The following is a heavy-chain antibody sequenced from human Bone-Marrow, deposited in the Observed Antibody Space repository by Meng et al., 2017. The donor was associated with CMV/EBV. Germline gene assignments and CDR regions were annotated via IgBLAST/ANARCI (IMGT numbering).Heavy chain of an antibody. V-gene: IGHV3-9*01. J-gene: IGHJ3*02. D-gene: IGHD6-13*01. CDR1: GFTFDDYA. Sequence: SLRLSCAASGFTFDDYAMHWVRQAPGKGLEWVSGISWNSGSIGYADSVKGRFTISRDNAKNSLYLQMNSLRAEDTALYYCAKDIGSSWGPGAFDIWGQGTMVT. CDR2: ISWNSGSI. CDR3: AKDIGSSWGPGAFDI.